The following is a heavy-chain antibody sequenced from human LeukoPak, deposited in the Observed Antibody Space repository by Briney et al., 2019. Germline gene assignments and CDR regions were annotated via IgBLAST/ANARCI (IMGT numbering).Heavy chain of an antibody. Sequence: GGSLRLSCAASGFTFSSYWMSWVRQAPGKGLERVANIKQDGSEKYYVDSVKGRFTISRDNAKNSLYLQMNSLRAEDTAVYYCARDLGQRLYCTNGVCDNWFDPWGQGTLVTVSS. V-gene: IGHV3-7*01. J-gene: IGHJ5*02. CDR1: GFTFSSYW. D-gene: IGHD2-8*01. CDR2: IKQDGSEK. CDR3: ARDLGQRLYCTNGVCDNWFDP.